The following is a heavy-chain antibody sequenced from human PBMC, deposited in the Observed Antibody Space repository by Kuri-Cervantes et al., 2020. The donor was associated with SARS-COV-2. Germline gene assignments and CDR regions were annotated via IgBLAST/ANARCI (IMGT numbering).Heavy chain of an antibody. V-gene: IGHV4-34*01. Sequence: SETLSLTCAVYGGSFSGYDRSWIRQPPGKGLEWIGEINHSGSTNYNPSLKSRVTISVDTYKNQFSLKLSTVTAADTAVYYCASPPYCSGGSCLDYWGQGTLVTVSS. D-gene: IGHD2-15*01. CDR1: GGSFSGYD. J-gene: IGHJ4*02. CDR3: ASPPYCSGGSCLDY. CDR2: INHSGST.